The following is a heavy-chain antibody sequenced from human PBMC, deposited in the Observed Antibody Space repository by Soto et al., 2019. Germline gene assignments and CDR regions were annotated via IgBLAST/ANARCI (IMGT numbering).Heavy chain of an antibody. D-gene: IGHD6-19*01. CDR2: IYYSGST. CDR3: ARHYSSGSRNWFDP. J-gene: IGHJ5*02. V-gene: IGHV4-4*02. Sequence: SETLSLTCAVSGGSISSSNWWSWVRQPPGKGLEWIGEIYYSGSTYYNPSLRSRVTISVDTSKNQFSLKLSSVTAADTAVFYCARHYSSGSRNWFDPWGQGTLVTVSS. CDR1: GGSISSSNW.